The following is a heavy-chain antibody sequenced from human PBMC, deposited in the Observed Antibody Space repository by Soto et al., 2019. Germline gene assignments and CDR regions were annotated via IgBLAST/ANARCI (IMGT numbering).Heavy chain of an antibody. Sequence: SETLSLTCTVSGGSISSYYWSWIRQPPGKGLERIGYIYYSGSTNYNPSLKSRVTISVDTSKNQFSLKLSSVTAADTAVYYCARVVAAGRSWYFDLWGRGTLVTVSS. CDR1: GGSISSYY. D-gene: IGHD6-13*01. J-gene: IGHJ2*01. V-gene: IGHV4-59*01. CDR3: ARVVAAGRSWYFDL. CDR2: IYYSGST.